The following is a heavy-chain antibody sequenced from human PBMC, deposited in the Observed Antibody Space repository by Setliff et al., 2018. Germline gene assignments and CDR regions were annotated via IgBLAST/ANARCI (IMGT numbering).Heavy chain of an antibody. D-gene: IGHD5-12*01. CDR3: TRGPDGYTYQGAFDI. CDR2: IYYSGST. Sequence: SETLSLTCTVSGGSISSSSYYWGWIRQPPGKGLEWIGSIYYSGSTYYNPSLKSRVTISVDTSKNQFSLKLSSVTAADTAVYYCTRGPDGYTYQGAFDIWGQGTMVTVS. J-gene: IGHJ3*02. V-gene: IGHV4-39*07. CDR1: GGSISSSSYY.